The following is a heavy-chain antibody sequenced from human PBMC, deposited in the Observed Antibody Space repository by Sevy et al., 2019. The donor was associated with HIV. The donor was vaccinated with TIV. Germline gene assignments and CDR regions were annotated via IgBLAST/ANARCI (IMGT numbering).Heavy chain of an antibody. D-gene: IGHD1-7*01. CDR3: ARPSITGTRHNYYYYGMDV. CDR2: IYPGDSDT. Sequence: GKSLKISCKGSGYSFTSYWIGWVRQMPGKGLEWMGIIYPGDSDTRYSPSFQGQVTISADKSISTAYLQWSSLKASDTAMYYCARPSITGTRHNYYYYGMDVWGQGTTVTVSS. V-gene: IGHV5-51*01. J-gene: IGHJ6*02. CDR1: GYSFTSYW.